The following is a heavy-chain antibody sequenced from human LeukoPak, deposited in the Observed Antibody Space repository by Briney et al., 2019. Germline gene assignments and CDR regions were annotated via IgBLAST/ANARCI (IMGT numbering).Heavy chain of an antibody. Sequence: GASVKVSCKASGYTFTSYYMHWVRQAPGQGLEWMGWINPNTGGTNYAQKFQGRVTMTRDTSISTGYVELSRLRSDDTAVYYCARGGLYNWNIDYWGQGSLVTVSS. D-gene: IGHD1/OR15-1a*01. CDR1: GYTFTSYY. CDR3: ARGGLYNWNIDY. V-gene: IGHV1-2*02. J-gene: IGHJ4*02. CDR2: INPNTGGT.